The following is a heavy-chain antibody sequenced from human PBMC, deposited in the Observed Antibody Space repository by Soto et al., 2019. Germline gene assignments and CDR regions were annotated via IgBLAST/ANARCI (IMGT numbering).Heavy chain of an antibody. V-gene: IGHV4-34*01. Sequence: QVQLQQWGAGLLKPSETLSLTCAVYGGSFSGYYWSWIRQPPGKGLEWIGEINHSGSTNYNPSLKSRVTISVDTSKNQCSLKLSSVTAADTAVYYCATSLLLWFGDEDVWGQGTTVTVSS. CDR2: INHSGST. J-gene: IGHJ6*02. CDR1: GGSFSGYY. CDR3: ATSLLLWFGDEDV. D-gene: IGHD3-10*01.